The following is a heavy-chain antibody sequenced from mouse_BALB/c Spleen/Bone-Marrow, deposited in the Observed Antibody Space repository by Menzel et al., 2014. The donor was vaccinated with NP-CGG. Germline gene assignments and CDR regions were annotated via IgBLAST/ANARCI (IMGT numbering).Heavy chain of an antibody. D-gene: IGHD2-1*01. J-gene: IGHJ4*01. CDR2: INPSTGYT. V-gene: IGHV1-7*01. CDR3: ARKGYGNYHYYAMDY. CDR1: GYTFTNYW. Sequence: VQLQESGAELAKPGASVKVSCKASGYTFTNYWMHWIKQRPGQGLEWIGYINPSTGYTEYNQKFKDKATLTADKSSSTAYMQLSSLTSEDSAVYYCARKGYGNYHYYAMDYWGQGTSVTVSS.